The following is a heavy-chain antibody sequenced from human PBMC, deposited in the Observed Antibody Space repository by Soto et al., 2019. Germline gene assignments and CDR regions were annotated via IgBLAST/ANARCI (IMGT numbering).Heavy chain of an antibody. Sequence: QVQLVQSGAEAKKPGSAVNVSCKASGGTFNSYAVSWVRQAPGQGLEWMGGIIPLFGAPRYAQKFQGRVTITADKATSTVYMEVNSLRSEDTAVFYCARARSNYAYNYALDVWGQGTTVIVSS. CDR1: GGTFNSYA. J-gene: IGHJ6*02. D-gene: IGHD4-4*01. V-gene: IGHV1-69*06. CDR3: ARARSNYAYNYALDV. CDR2: IIPLFGAP.